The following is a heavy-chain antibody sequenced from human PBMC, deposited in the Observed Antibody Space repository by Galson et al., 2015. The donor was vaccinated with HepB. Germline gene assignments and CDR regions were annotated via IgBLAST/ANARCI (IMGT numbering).Heavy chain of an antibody. V-gene: IGHV3-33*01. J-gene: IGHJ4*02. CDR1: GFTFSSYA. CDR3: ARDFGFGLDH. Sequence: SLRLSCAASGFTFSSYAMNWVRQALGKGLEWVAVIWYDGSIKYYKDSVRGRFTVSRDNSKNTLYLEMNSLRGEDTALYYCARDFGFGLDHWGQGTLVSVSS. D-gene: IGHD3-3*01. CDR2: IWYDGSIK.